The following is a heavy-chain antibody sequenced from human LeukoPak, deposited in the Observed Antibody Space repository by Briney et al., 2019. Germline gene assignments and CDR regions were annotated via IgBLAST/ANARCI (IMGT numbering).Heavy chain of an antibody. CDR2: IYYSGST. CDR3: ARQYGELLYPPPTFFAY. Sequence: SETLSLTCTVSGGSISSSSYYWGWIRQPPGKGLEWIGSIYYSGSTYYNPSLKSRVTISVDTSKNQFSLKLSSVTAADTAVYYCARQYGELLYPPPTFFAYWGQGTPVTVSS. V-gene: IGHV4-39*01. J-gene: IGHJ4*02. D-gene: IGHD3-10*01. CDR1: GGSISSSSYY.